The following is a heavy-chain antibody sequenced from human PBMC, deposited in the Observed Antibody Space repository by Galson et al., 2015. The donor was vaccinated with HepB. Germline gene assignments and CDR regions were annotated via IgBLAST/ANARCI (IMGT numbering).Heavy chain of an antibody. CDR2: IYYSGST. D-gene: IGHD6-13*01. Sequence: SETLSLTCTVSGGSISSYYWSWIRQPPGKGLEWIGYIYYSGSTNYNPSLKSRVTISVDTSKNQFSLKLSSVTAANTAVYYCARVLAAAGVGVIDYWGQGTLVTVSS. J-gene: IGHJ4*02. CDR1: GGSISSYY. CDR3: ARVLAAAGVGVIDY. V-gene: IGHV4-59*01.